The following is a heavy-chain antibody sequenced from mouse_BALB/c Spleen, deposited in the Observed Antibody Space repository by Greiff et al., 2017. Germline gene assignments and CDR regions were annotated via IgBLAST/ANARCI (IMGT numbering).Heavy chain of an antibody. Sequence: EVQLVESGGDLVKPGGSLKLSCAASGFTFSSYGMSWVRQTPDKRLEWVATISSGGSYTYYPDSVKGRFTISRDNAKNTLYLQMSSLKSEDTAMYYCTRGMDGNYFDYWGQGTTLTVSS. D-gene: IGHD2-1*01. CDR1: GFTFSSYG. CDR2: ISSGGSYT. J-gene: IGHJ2*01. CDR3: TRGMDGNYFDY. V-gene: IGHV5-6*01.